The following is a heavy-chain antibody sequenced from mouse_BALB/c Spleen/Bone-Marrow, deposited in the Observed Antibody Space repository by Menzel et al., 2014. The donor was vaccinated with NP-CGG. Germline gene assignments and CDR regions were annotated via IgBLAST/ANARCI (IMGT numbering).Heavy chain of an antibody. V-gene: IGHV1-80*01. CDR2: IYPGDGDT. CDR3: ARKYGDY. CDR1: GYVFSSYW. D-gene: IGHD2-10*02. J-gene: IGHJ2*01. Sequence: QVQLQQPGAELVRPGSSVKISCKASGYVFSSYWMNWVKQRPGQGLEWTGQIYPGDGDTNYNGKFKGKATLTADKSSSTAYMQLSSLTSEDSAVYFCARKYGDYWGQGTTLTVSS.